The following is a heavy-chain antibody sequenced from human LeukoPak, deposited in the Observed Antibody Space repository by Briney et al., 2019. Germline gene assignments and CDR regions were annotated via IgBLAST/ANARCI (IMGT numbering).Heavy chain of an antibody. Sequence: ASVKVSCKASGYTFTSYGISWVRQAPGQGLEWMGWISAYNGNTNYAQKLQGRVTMTTDTSTSTVYMELSSLRSEDTAVYYCAREGSSGYYRDWYFDLWGRGTLVTVSS. CDR2: ISAYNGNT. CDR1: GYTFTSYG. D-gene: IGHD3-22*01. CDR3: AREGSSGYYRDWYFDL. J-gene: IGHJ2*01. V-gene: IGHV1-18*01.